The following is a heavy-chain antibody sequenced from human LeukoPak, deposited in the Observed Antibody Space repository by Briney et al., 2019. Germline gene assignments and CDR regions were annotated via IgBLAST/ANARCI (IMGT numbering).Heavy chain of an antibody. D-gene: IGHD3-22*01. CDR1: GYTFTSYY. V-gene: IGHV1-18*04. CDR3: ARVSYYDSSGYYSIDY. J-gene: IGHJ4*02. Sequence: ASVKVSCKASGYTFTSYYMHWVRQAPGQGLEWMGWISAYNGNTNYAQKLQGRVTMTTDTSTSTAYMELRSLRSDDTAVYYCARVSYYDSSGYYSIDYWGQGTLVTVSS. CDR2: ISAYNGNT.